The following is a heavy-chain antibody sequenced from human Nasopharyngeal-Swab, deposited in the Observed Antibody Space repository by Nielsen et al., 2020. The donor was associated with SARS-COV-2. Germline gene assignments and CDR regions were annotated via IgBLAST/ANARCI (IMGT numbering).Heavy chain of an antibody. J-gene: IGHJ4*02. Sequence: GGSLRLSCSASGFTFSNYAMHWVRQAPGKGLEYVSAISSIGVASYYADSVKGRFTISRDNSKSTLYLQMSSLRAEDTAIYYCVKDISGSWGFDFWGQGTPVTVSS. CDR3: VKDISGSWGFDF. CDR1: GFTFSNYA. V-gene: IGHV3-64D*06. D-gene: IGHD6-13*01. CDR2: ISSIGVAS.